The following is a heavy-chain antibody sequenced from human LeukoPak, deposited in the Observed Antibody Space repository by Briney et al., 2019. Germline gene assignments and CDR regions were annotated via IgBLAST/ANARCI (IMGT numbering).Heavy chain of an antibody. Sequence: SETLSLTCTVSGGSISNYYWNWIRQPPGKGLEWIGYIYYSGSTNYNPSLKSRVTISVDMSKNQFSLKLNSVTAADTAIYYCARGYGYFDYWGQGTPVTASS. J-gene: IGHJ4*02. D-gene: IGHD5-18*01. CDR3: ARGYGYFDY. V-gene: IGHV4-59*08. CDR1: GGSISNYY. CDR2: IYYSGST.